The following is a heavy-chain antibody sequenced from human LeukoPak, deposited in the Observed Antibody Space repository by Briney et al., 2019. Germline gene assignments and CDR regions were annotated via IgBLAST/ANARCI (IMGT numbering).Heavy chain of an antibody. Sequence: SETLSLTCAVYGGSFSGYYWSWIRQPPGKGLEWIGEINHSGSTNYNPSLKSRVTISVDTSKNQFSLKLSSVTAADTAVYYCARDPSEAAFDYWGQGTLVTVSS. CDR1: GGSFSGYY. CDR3: ARDPSEAAFDY. J-gene: IGHJ4*02. CDR2: INHSGST. V-gene: IGHV4-34*01. D-gene: IGHD6-13*01.